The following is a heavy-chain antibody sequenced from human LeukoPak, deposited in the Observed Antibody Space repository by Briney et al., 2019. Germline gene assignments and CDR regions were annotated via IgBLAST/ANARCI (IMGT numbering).Heavy chain of an antibody. V-gene: IGHV4-61*01. Sequence: SETLSLTCTVSGGSISSSSYYWGWIRQPPGKGLEWIGYIYYSGSTNYNPSLKSRVTISVDTSKNQFSLKLSSVTAADTAVYYCARDLSGSFDYWGQGTLVTVSS. CDR3: ARDLSGSFDY. J-gene: IGHJ4*02. CDR2: IYYSGST. D-gene: IGHD3-22*01. CDR1: GGSISSSSYY.